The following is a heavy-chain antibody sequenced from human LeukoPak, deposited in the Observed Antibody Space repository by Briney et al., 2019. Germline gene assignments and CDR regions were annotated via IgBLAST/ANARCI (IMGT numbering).Heavy chain of an antibody. V-gene: IGHV3-21*01. Sequence: GGSLRLSCAASGFTFDDYGMNWVRQAPGKGLEWVSSISSSSSYIYYADSVKGRFTISRDNAKNSLYLQMNSLRAEDTAVYYCAREAGLNYMDVWGKGTTVTISS. CDR3: AREAGLNYMDV. J-gene: IGHJ6*03. CDR1: GFTFDDYG. CDR2: ISSSSSYI.